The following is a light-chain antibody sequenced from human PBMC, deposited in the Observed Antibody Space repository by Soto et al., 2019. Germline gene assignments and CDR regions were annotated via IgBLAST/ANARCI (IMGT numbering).Light chain of an antibody. V-gene: IGKV3-11*01. CDR2: DTS. CDR1: QSVGGSS. Sequence: ETVLTQSPGTLSLSPGERATVSCRASQSVGGSSLAWYQQRPGQAPRLLIYDTSKRAYGVPARFRGSGSGTNFTLTIASLEPEDFAVYYCQQRSNWPYLTFGGGTRV. J-gene: IGKJ4*01. CDR3: QQRSNWPYLT.